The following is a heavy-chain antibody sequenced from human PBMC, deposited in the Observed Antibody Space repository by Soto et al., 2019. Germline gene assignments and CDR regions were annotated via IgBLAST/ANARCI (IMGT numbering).Heavy chain of an antibody. CDR3: ARGGDTAMVYHGMDV. CDR1: GYSFTGYF. CDR2: INLNSGGT. Sequence: ASVKVSCKASGYSFTGYFTQWVRQAPGQGLEWMGWINLNSGGTGYAQKFQGRVTMTRDTSISRAYMELSRLRSDDTAVYYCARGGDTAMVYHGMDVWGQGTTVTVSS. V-gene: IGHV1-2*02. J-gene: IGHJ6*02. D-gene: IGHD5-18*01.